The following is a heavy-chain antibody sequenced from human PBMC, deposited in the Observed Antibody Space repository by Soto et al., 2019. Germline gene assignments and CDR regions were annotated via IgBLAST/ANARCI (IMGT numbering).Heavy chain of an antibody. D-gene: IGHD6-6*01. CDR1: GFTFTTYA. J-gene: IGHJ4*02. V-gene: IGHV3-23*01. Sequence: EVQLLEAGGGLVQPGGSLRLSCAASGFTFTTYAMTWVRQAPGTGLEWVSAISGSGGSTYYADSVKGRFTISRDTSKNALFLHMNSLRAQDTAVYDCEKNCVTTFSSSSHWGQGTLVTVSS. CDR2: ISGSGGST. CDR3: EKNCVTTFSSSSH.